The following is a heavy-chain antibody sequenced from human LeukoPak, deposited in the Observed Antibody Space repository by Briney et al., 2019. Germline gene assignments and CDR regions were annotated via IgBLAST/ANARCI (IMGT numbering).Heavy chain of an antibody. J-gene: IGHJ4*02. CDR3: ARAIYDILTPYFDY. CDR1: GFTFSSYA. V-gene: IGHV3-30*04. CDR2: ISYDGSNK. D-gene: IGHD3-9*01. Sequence: GGSLRLSCAASGFTFSSYAMHWVRQAPGKGLEWVAVISYDGSNKHYADSVKGRFTISRDNSKNTLYLQMNSLRAEDTAVYYCARAIYDILTPYFDYWGQGTLVTVSS.